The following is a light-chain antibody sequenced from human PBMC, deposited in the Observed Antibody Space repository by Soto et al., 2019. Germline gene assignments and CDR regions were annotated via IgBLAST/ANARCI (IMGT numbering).Light chain of an antibody. CDR1: SSDVADYEY. J-gene: IGLJ2*01. CDR2: EVS. Sequence: QSVLTQPASMSGSPGQSITISCTGSSSDVADYEYVSWYQHRPGKAPNLIIYEVSHRPSRVSNRFSGSKSGNTASLTISGVQADDEADYYCSSYTRSNTLIFGGGTQLTVL. V-gene: IGLV2-14*01. CDR3: SSYTRSNTLI.